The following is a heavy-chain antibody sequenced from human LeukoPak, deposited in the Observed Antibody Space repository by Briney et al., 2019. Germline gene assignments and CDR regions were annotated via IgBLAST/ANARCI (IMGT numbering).Heavy chain of an antibody. V-gene: IGHV3-23*01. D-gene: IGHD3-16*01. CDR1: GITFNSYT. J-gene: IGHJ3*02. CDR2: ISGSGGST. Sequence: GGSLRLSCAASGITFNSYTMNWVRQAPGKGLDWFSDISGSGGSTYYADSVKGRFTISRDNSKDTLYLQMNSLRAEDTAVYYCAKFGPDAFDIWGQGTMVTVSS. CDR3: AKFGPDAFDI.